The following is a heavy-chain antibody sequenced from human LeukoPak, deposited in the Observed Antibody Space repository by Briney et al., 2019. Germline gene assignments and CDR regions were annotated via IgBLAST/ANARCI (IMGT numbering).Heavy chain of an antibody. J-gene: IGHJ1*01. CDR3: GVVPGSGH. Sequence: GGSLRLSCEASGFTFSAYAMTWVRQAPGKGLEWVSVIHSGGSTFYADSVKGRFTNSRDSSKNTLYLQMTSLRAADTAVYYCGVVPGSGHWGQGTLVTVSS. D-gene: IGHD2-21*01. CDR2: IHSGGST. V-gene: IGHV3-53*01. CDR1: GFTFSAYA.